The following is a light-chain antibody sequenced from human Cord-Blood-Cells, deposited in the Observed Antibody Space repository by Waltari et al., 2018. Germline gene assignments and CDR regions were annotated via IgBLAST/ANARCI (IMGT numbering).Light chain of an antibody. CDR2: GAS. CDR1: QSVSSN. J-gene: IGKJ1*01. V-gene: IGKV3-15*01. Sequence: VRTKPPATMSMFPGDRATSSCRASQSVSSNLAWYQQKPGQAPRLLIYGASTRATGIPARFSGSGSGTEFTLTISSLQSEDFAVYYCQQYNNWPRGTFGQGTKVEIK. CDR3: QQYNNWPRGT.